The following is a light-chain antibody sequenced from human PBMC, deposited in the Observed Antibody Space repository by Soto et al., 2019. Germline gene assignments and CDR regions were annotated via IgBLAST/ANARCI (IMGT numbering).Light chain of an antibody. Sequence: EIVLTQSPATLSLSPGEKATLSCRASQSVSNYLAWYQQKPGQTPRLLIYNASNRATGIPARFIGSGSGTVFTLTISSLEPEDFAVYYCQQRSSWFTFGQGTKLEIK. CDR2: NAS. J-gene: IGKJ2*01. V-gene: IGKV3-11*01. CDR1: QSVSNY. CDR3: QQRSSWFT.